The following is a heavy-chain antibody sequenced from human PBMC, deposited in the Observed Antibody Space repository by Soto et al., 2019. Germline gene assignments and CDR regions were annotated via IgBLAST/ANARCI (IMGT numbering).Heavy chain of an antibody. Sequence: SETLSLTCTVSGGSISSYYWSWIRQPPGKGLEWIGYIYYSGSTNYNPSLKSRVTISVDTSKNQFSLKLSSVTAADTAVYYCARSRGYSYGVWGRPFGDYYMDVWGKGTTVTVSS. CDR3: ARSRGYSYGVWGRPFGDYYMDV. CDR1: GGSISSYY. V-gene: IGHV4-59*01. CDR2: IYYSGST. J-gene: IGHJ6*03. D-gene: IGHD5-18*01.